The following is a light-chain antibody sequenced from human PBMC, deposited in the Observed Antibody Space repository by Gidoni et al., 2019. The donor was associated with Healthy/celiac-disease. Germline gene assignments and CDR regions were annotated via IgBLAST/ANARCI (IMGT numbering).Light chain of an antibody. CDR1: PRISSY. V-gene: IGKV1-39*01. CDR3: QQSYSTPRT. J-gene: IGKJ2*01. CDR2: AAS. Sequence: DIQMTQSPSSLSASVGDRVTITCRASPRISSYLNWYQQKPGKAPKLLIYAASSWQSGVPSRFSGSGSVTDSSLTICSLQPVDFATYYCQQSYSTPRTFGQGTKLEIK.